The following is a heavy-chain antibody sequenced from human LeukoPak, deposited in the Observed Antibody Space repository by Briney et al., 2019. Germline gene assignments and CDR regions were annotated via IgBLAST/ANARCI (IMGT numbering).Heavy chain of an antibody. J-gene: IGHJ5*02. V-gene: IGHV1-69*05. CDR2: IIPIFGTA. CDR1: GGTFSSYA. Sequence: SVKVSCKASGGTFSSYAISWVRQAPGQGLEWMGGIIPIFGTANYAQKFQGRVTITTDESTSTAYMELSSLRSEDTAVYYCARTYYYGSSGYYYEYNWFDPWGQGTLVTVSS. D-gene: IGHD3-22*01. CDR3: ARTYYYGSSGYYYEYNWFDP.